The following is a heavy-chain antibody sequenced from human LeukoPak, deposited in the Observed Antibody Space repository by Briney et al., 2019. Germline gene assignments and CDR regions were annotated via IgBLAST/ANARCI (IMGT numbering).Heavy chain of an antibody. D-gene: IGHD3-9*01. CDR2: INPNSGGT. Sequence: GASVKVSCKASGYTFTGSYMHWVRQAPGQGLEWMGWINPNSGGTNYAQKFQGRVTMTRDTSISTAYMELSRLRSDDTAVYYCARVGYFDWTSPDYWGQGTLVTVSS. V-gene: IGHV1-2*02. CDR1: GYTFTGSY. J-gene: IGHJ4*02. CDR3: ARVGYFDWTSPDY.